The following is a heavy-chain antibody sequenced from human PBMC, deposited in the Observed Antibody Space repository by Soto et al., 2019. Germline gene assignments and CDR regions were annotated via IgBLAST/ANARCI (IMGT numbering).Heavy chain of an antibody. V-gene: IGHV3-9*01. CDR1: GFTFDDYA. J-gene: IGHJ4*02. D-gene: IGHD2-15*01. CDR2: ISWNSNII. CDR3: AKGGPDGFCSGGRCYFDY. Sequence: EVQLVESGGGLVQPGRSLRLSCAASGFTFDDYAMHWVRRVPGKGLEWVSSISWNSNIIGYADSVKGRFTISRDIAKNSLYLQMNSLRPEDTALYYCAKGGPDGFCSGGRCYFDYWGQGTLVTASS.